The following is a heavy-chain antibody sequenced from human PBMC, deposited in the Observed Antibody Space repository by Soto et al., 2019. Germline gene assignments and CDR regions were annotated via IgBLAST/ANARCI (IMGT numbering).Heavy chain of an antibody. V-gene: IGHV2-26*01. D-gene: IGHD4-17*01. CDR3: ARMNVDSYQFYYAMDV. CDR1: GFSLTTGKMG. CDR2: IFSDNER. J-gene: IGHJ6*02. Sequence: SGPTLVNPTETLTLTCTVSGFSLTTGKMGVSWIRQPPGKALEWLAHIFSDNERSYSTSLQGRLTISKDTSGSQVVLSMTNVEPVDTATYYCARMNVDSYQFYYAMDVWGQGTTVTVSS.